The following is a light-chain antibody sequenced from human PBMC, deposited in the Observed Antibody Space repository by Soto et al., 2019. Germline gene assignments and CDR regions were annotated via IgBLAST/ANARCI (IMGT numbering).Light chain of an antibody. CDR3: QQYRTFPIT. CDR1: QGISNY. Sequence: DIQMTQSPSSLSASVGDRVTITCRASQGISNYLAWSQQKPGKAPKSLIYDGSSLRSGVPTKFSGSGFGAEVTLPMSSLQPEEFATYYCQQYRTFPITFGQGTRVEIK. J-gene: IGKJ5*01. CDR2: DGS. V-gene: IGKV1-16*02.